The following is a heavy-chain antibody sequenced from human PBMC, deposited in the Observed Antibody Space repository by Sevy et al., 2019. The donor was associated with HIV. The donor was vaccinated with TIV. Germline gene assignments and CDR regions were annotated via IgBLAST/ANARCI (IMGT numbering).Heavy chain of an antibody. Sequence: GSLRLSCAASGFTFSSYAMSWVRQAPGKGLEWLSAISGSGGSTYYADSVKGRFTISRDNSKNTLYLQMNSLRAEDPAVYYCAQVLGLLFLSSAFDIWGQGTMVTVSS. CDR2: ISGSGGST. V-gene: IGHV3-23*01. J-gene: IGHJ3*02. CDR3: AQVLGLLFLSSAFDI. D-gene: IGHD5-12*01. CDR1: GFTFSSYA.